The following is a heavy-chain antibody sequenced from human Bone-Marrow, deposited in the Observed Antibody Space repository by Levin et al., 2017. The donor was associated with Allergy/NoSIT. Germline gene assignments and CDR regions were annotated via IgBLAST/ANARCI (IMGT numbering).Heavy chain of an antibody. Sequence: GGSLRLSCAASGFTFSSYWMSWVRQAPGKGLEWVANIKQDGSEKYYVDSVKGRFTISRDNAKNSLYLQMNSLRAEDTAVYYCARDGITMVRGEQDWYYYYYMDVWGKGTTVTVSS. CDR3: ARDGITMVRGEQDWYYYYYMDV. CDR1: GFTFSSYW. CDR2: IKQDGSEK. V-gene: IGHV3-7*04. D-gene: IGHD3-10*01. J-gene: IGHJ6*03.